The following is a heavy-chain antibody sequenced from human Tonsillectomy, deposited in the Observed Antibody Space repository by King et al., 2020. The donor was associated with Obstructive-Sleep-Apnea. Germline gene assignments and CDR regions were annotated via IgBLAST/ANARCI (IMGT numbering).Heavy chain of an antibody. D-gene: IGHD1-26*01. Sequence: VQLVESGGGVVQPGRSLRLSCAASGYSFSKYGMHWVRQAPAKGLEWVAVISYDGSTKLYADSLKGRFPSSRDNSKTTVYLQMTSLRAEDTAVYLCVKLGGSPEFLWHFDHWGQGNLVSVSS. J-gene: IGHJ4*02. CDR3: VKLGGSPEFLWHFDH. CDR2: ISYDGSTK. V-gene: IGHV3-30*18. CDR1: GYSFSKYG.